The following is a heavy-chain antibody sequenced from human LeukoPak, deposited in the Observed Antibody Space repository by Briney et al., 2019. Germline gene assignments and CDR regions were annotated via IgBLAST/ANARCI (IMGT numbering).Heavy chain of an antibody. CDR2: IWYDGNNK. V-gene: IGHV3-33*01. D-gene: IGHD2-2*01. CDR3: ARDRWSSTSYNDY. CDR1: GFTFSNYG. Sequence: PGRSLRLSCAASGFTFSNYGMHWVRQAPGKGLEWVAVIWYDGNNKYYADSVKGRFTISRDNSNNTLYLQMNSLRAEDTAVYYCARDRWSSTSYNDYWGQGTLVTVSS. J-gene: IGHJ4*02.